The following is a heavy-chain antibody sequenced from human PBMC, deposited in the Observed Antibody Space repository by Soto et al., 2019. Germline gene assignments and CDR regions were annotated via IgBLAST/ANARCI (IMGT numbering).Heavy chain of an antibody. CDR2: IYYRGKT. V-gene: IGHV4-31*03. CDR1: GDSISNGRYY. J-gene: IGHJ5*02. CDR3: PTIRMVLDSNWFDP. Sequence: SETLSLTCSVSGDSISNGRYYWSWIRYHPEKGLERIGYIYYRGKTDYNPSLKSRVSISLDTSKNRFSLRLNSVTVAVKAVYYCPTIRMVLDSNWFDPWGQGALDKVSS. D-gene: IGHD3-3*02.